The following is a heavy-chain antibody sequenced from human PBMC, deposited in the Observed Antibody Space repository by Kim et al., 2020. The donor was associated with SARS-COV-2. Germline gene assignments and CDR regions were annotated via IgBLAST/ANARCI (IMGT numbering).Heavy chain of an antibody. V-gene: IGHV3-21*01. CDR1: GFTFSSYS. Sequence: GGSLRLSCAASGFTFSSYSMNWVRQAPGKGLEWVSSISSSSSYIYYADSVKGRFTISRDNAKNSLYLQMNSLRAEDTAVYYCASKCGGDCYSPFYYYYGMDVWGQGTTVTVSS. D-gene: IGHD2-21*02. CDR2: ISSSSSYI. CDR3: ASKCGGDCYSPFYYYYGMDV. J-gene: IGHJ6*02.